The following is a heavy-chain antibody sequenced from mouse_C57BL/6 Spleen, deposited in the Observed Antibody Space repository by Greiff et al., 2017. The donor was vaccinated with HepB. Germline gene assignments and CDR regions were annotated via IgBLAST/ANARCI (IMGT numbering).Heavy chain of an antibody. J-gene: IGHJ2*01. CDR2: IDPSDSYT. V-gene: IGHV1-50*01. CDR3: ARWTTVVDY. D-gene: IGHD1-1*01. CDR1: GYTFTSYW. Sequence: QVQLKQPGAELVKPGASVKLSCKASGYTFTSYWMQWVKQRPGQGLEWIGEIDPSDSYTNYNQKFKGKATLTVDTSSSTAYMQLSSLTSEDSVVYYCARWTTVVDYWGQGTTLTVSS.